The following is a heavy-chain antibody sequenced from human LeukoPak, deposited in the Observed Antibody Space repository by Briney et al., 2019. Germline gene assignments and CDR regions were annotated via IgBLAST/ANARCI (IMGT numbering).Heavy chain of an antibody. CDR1: GFTFSSYG. D-gene: IGHD6-19*01. V-gene: IGHV3-30*02. J-gene: IGHJ6*03. CDR3: AKASSSGPWYYYYYMDV. Sequence: GSLRLSCAASGFTFSSYGMHWVRQAPGKGLEWVAFIRYDGSNKYYADSVKGRFTISRDNSKNTLYLQMNSLRAEDTAVYYCAKASSSGPWYYYYYMDVWGKGTTVTVSS. CDR2: IRYDGSNK.